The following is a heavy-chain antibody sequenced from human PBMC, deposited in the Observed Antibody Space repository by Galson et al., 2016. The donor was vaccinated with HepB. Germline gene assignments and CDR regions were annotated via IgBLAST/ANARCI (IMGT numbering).Heavy chain of an antibody. CDR3: ARRRHRDGRYRPFDY. J-gene: IGHJ4*02. Sequence: PALVKPPQTLTLTCTFSGFSLSTSGVGVGWIRQPPGKALEWLALIHWDDDKRYSPSLKSRLTITKDTSKNQVVLTMTNMDPVDTATYYCARRRHRDGRYRPFDYWGQGTLVTVSS. V-gene: IGHV2-5*02. D-gene: IGHD2-2*01. CDR1: GFSLSTSGVG. CDR2: IHWDDDK.